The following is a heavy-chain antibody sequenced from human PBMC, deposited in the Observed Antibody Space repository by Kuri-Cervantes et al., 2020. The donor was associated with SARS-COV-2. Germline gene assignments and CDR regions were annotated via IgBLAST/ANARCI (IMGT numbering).Heavy chain of an antibody. CDR3: ARSCTYARCSEYFQH. V-gene: IGHV3-66*02. CDR1: GFIVSSSY. J-gene: IGHJ1*01. Sequence: ETLSLTCAASGFIVSSSYMSWVRQAPGKGLEWVSIIYAGGGTYYADSVKGQFTISRDISKNTVFLQMNRLRPVDTAVYYCARSCTYARCSEYFQHWGQGTLVTVSS. CDR2: IYAGGGT. D-gene: IGHD2-8*01.